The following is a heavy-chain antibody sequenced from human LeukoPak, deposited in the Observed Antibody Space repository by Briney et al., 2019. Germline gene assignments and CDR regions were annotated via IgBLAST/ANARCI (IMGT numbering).Heavy chain of an antibody. CDR2: ISSSSSTI. D-gene: IGHD3-9*01. V-gene: IGHV3-48*04. CDR1: GFTFSSYS. J-gene: IGHJ4*02. CDR3: ARVALRYFDWLFS. Sequence: GGSLRLSCAASGFTFSSYSMNWVRQAPGKGLEWVSYISSSSSTIYYADSVKGRFTISRDNAKNSLYLQMNSLRAEDTAVYYCARVALRYFDWLFSGGQGTLVTVSS.